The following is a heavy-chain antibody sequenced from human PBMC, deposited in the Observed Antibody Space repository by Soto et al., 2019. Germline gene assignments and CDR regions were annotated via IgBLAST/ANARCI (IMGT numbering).Heavy chain of an antibody. V-gene: IGHV3-15*07. CDR2: IKSKTNGGTT. J-gene: IGHJ4*02. D-gene: IGHD6-6*01. Sequence: EVHLVESGGGLVKPGGSLRLSCAASGFNFTIAWMNWVRQAPGKGLEWVGRIKSKTNGGTTDYVAPVKGRFTISRDDSKKMGYLQMNSLRTEDTAVYYGTTLPVPPFWGQGTLVTVSS. CDR1: GFNFTIAW. CDR3: TTLPVPPF.